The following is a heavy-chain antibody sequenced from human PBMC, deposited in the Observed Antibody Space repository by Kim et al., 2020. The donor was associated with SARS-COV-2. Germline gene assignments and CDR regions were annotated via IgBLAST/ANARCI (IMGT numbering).Heavy chain of an antibody. J-gene: IGHJ5*02. CDR3: ARDDYGDYGSWLAP. CDR2: ISTANVI. Sequence: GGSLRLSCTTSGFTFAFYSMNWVRQAPGKGLEWISHISTANVIHYADSVKARFTISRDNAKNSLYLHMNSLRDDDTAVYYCARDDYGDYGSWLAPWGHGTLVTVSS. CDR1: GFTFAFYS. V-gene: IGHV3-48*02. D-gene: IGHD4-17*01.